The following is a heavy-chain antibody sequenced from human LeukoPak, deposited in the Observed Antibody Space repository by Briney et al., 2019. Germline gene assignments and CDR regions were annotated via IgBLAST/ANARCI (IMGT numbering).Heavy chain of an antibody. Sequence: PGGSLRLSCAASGFTFSSYAMSWVRQAPGKGLEWVPAISGSGGSTYYADSVKGRFTISRDNSKNTLYLQMNSLRAEDTAVYYCAKGYDSSGYFGYWGQGTLVTVSS. CDR1: GFTFSSYA. CDR2: ISGSGGST. D-gene: IGHD3-22*01. V-gene: IGHV3-23*01. CDR3: AKGYDSSGYFGY. J-gene: IGHJ4*02.